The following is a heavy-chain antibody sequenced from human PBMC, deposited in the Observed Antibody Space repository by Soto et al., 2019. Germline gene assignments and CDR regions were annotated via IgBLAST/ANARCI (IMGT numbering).Heavy chain of an antibody. CDR2: IHYSGST. D-gene: IGHD3-3*01. J-gene: IGHJ4*02. V-gene: IGHV4-39*01. Sequence: SETLSLTCTVSGGSISSSNYYWGWIRQPPGKGLEWIASIHYSGSTYYNPSLKSRVTTSVDASKNQFSLKLSSVTAADTAVYYCARRLGITIFGVVSYYFDYWGQGTLVTVSS. CDR1: GGSISSSNYY. CDR3: ARRLGITIFGVVSYYFDY.